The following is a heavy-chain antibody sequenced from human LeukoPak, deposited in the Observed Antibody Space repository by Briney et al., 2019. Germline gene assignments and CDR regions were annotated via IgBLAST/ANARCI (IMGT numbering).Heavy chain of an antibody. D-gene: IGHD3-22*01. CDR3: ASIRYYYDSSGYAL. J-gene: IGHJ4*02. CDR1: GFTFDDYA. V-gene: IGHV3-9*01. CDR2: ISWNSGSI. Sequence: PGGSLRLSCAASGFTFDDYAMHWVRQAPGKGLEWVSGISWNSGSIGYADSVKGRFTISRDNAKNSLYLQMNSLRAEDTAVYYCASIRYYYDSSGYALWGQGTLVTVSS.